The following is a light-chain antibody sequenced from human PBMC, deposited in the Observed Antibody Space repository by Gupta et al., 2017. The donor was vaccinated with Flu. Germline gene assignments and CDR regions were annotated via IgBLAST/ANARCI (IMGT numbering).Light chain of an antibody. Sequence: GVRITIPRRASQSINNLVVGYQQKPGKAPNHLLYKTSSLQTGGPSGFSGSGSGTEFTLTISSLQPDDFATYYCQEYNSYQWTFGQGTKVEIK. J-gene: IGKJ1*01. V-gene: IGKV1-5*03. CDR2: KTS. CDR3: QEYNSYQWT. CDR1: QSINNL.